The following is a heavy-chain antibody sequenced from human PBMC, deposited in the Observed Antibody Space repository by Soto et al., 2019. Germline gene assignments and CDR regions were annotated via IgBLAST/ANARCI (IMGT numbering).Heavy chain of an antibody. Sequence: GGSLRLSCAASGFTFSSYSMNWVRQAPGKGLEWVSSISSSSSYIYYADSVKGRFTISRDNAKNSLYLQMNSLRAEDTAVYYCARDTYYYDSSGYYRGRRRYFDYWGQGTLVTVSS. V-gene: IGHV3-21*01. CDR3: ARDTYYYDSSGYYRGRRRYFDY. CDR2: ISSSSSYI. CDR1: GFTFSSYS. D-gene: IGHD3-22*01. J-gene: IGHJ4*02.